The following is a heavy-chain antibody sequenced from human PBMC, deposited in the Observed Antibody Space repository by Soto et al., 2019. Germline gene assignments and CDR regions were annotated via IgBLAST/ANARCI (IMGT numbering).Heavy chain of an antibody. Sequence: QVQLVESGGGVVQPGTSLRLSCTTSGFTFSKHAMHWVRQAPGKGLEWVAQIWYDGSNNYYADSVKGRFTISRDNSRNMVYGQMNSLRVEDTAVYYCARDGQQLAPYALDVWGQGTSVTVSS. CDR2: IWYDGSNN. CDR3: ARDGQQLAPYALDV. V-gene: IGHV3-33*01. CDR1: GFTFSKHA. J-gene: IGHJ6*02. D-gene: IGHD6-13*01.